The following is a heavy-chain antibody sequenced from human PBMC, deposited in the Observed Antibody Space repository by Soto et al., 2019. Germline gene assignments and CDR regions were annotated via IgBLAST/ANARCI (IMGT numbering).Heavy chain of an antibody. CDR1: GFTFSSFA. J-gene: IGHJ4*02. CDR3: AKRLSYSSALYYFDY. Sequence: GGSLRLSCAASGFTFSSFAMTWVRQAPGKGLEWVSTIVGSGDNTYYADSVKGRFTTSRDNSKNTLYLQMDSLRAGDTAVYYCAKRLSYSSALYYFDYWGQGTLVTVSS. D-gene: IGHD6-19*01. V-gene: IGHV3-23*01. CDR2: IVGSGDNT.